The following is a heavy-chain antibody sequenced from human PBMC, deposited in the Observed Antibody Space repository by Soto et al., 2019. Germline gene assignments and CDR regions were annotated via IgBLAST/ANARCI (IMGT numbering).Heavy chain of an antibody. J-gene: IGHJ4*02. CDR2: IIPKLGTA. CDR3: ARGGAGYNFGAVY. CDR1: GGGNLRDYR. D-gene: IGHD1-1*01. Sequence: QVQLVQSGAEVKEPGSSVKVSCEASGGGNLRDYRTTWVRRAPGQGLEWMGGIIPKLGTANYAQNFQGRVTITADESTNTIHRDHRSLRSDATAVYYGARGGAGYNFGAVYWGQETPVTVSS. V-gene: IGHV1-69*01.